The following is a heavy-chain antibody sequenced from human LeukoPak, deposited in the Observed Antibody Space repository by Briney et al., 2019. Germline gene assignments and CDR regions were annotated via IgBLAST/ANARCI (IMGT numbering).Heavy chain of an antibody. CDR3: ARDRSPVYVIAVAGTKYFQH. CDR1: GFTFSSYA. Sequence: GRSLRLSCAASGFTFSSYAMHWVRQAPGKGLEWVAVISYDGSNKYYADSVKGRFTISRDNSKNTLYLQMNSLRAEDTAVYYCARDRSPVYVIAVAGTKYFQHWGQGTLVTVSS. D-gene: IGHD6-19*01. J-gene: IGHJ1*01. CDR2: ISYDGSNK. V-gene: IGHV3-30-3*01.